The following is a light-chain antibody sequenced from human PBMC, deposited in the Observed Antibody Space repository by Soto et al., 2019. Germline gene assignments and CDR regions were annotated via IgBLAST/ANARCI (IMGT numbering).Light chain of an antibody. V-gene: IGLV1-40*01. CDR3: QSYGDSLSGYV. J-gene: IGLJ1*01. CDR1: NSNIGAGYD. Sequence: QSVLTQPPSVSGAPGQRVAMSCTGSNSNIGAGYDVHWYQQLPGTAPKLLIYGNSNRPSGVPDRFSGSKSGTSASLTITGLQAEDEADYYCQSYGDSLSGYVFGTGTRSPS. CDR2: GNS.